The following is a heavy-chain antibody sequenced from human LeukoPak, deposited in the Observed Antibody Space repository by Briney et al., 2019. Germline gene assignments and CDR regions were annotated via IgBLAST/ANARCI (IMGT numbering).Heavy chain of an antibody. V-gene: IGHV1-69*05. D-gene: IGHD4-23*01. CDR3: ARDGGAPGPIYGDY. J-gene: IGHJ4*02. CDR1: GGTFSSYA. Sequence: GASVKVSCKASGGTFSSYAISWVRQAPGQGLEWMGGIIPIFGTANYAQKFQGRVTITTDESTSTAYMELRGLRSDDTAVYYCARDGGAPGPIYGDYWGQGTPVTVSS. CDR2: IIPIFGTA.